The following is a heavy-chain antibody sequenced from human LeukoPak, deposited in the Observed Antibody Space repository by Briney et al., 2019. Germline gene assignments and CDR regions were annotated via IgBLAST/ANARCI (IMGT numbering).Heavy chain of an antibody. J-gene: IGHJ5*02. Sequence: GGSLRLSCTASGFTFGDYAMSWVRPAPGKGLEWVGFIRSKAYGGTTEYAASVKGRFTISRDDSKSIAYLQMNSLKTEDTAVYYCTREFDTYYDILTGTGGFDPWGQGTLVTVSS. CDR3: TREFDTYYDILTGTGGFDP. V-gene: IGHV3-49*04. CDR1: GFTFGDYA. CDR2: IRSKAYGGTT. D-gene: IGHD3-9*01.